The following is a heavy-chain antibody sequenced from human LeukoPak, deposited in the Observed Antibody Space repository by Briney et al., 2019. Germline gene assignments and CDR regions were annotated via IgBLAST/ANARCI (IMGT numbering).Heavy chain of an antibody. CDR1: GYTFTSYG. J-gene: IGHJ5*02. Sequence: ASVKVSCKASGYTFTSYGISWVRQAPGQGLEWMGGIIPIFGTANYAQKFQGRVTITADESTSTAYMELSSLRSEDTAVYYCARATTPMYYYDSSGPWGQGTLVTVSS. CDR2: IIPIFGTA. D-gene: IGHD3-22*01. CDR3: ARATTPMYYYDSSGP. V-gene: IGHV1-69*13.